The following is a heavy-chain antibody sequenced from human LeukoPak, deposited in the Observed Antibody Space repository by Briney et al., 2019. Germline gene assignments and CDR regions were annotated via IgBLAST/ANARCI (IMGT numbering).Heavy chain of an antibody. J-gene: IGHJ4*02. Sequence: AASVKVSCKVSGATLTEVSIHWVRQAPGKGLEWMGGYDPEDGGTVFAQKLQGRVTVTEDTSRDTAYMEMNNLGSEDTGVYFCAGRWEYQVLPFEFWGQGTLVTVSS. CDR1: GATLTEVS. CDR3: AGRWEYQVLPFEF. CDR2: YDPEDGGT. V-gene: IGHV1-24*01. D-gene: IGHD2-2*01.